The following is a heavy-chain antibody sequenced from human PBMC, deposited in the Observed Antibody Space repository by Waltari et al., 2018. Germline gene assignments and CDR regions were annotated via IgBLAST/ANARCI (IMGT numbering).Heavy chain of an antibody. J-gene: IGHJ4*02. CDR3: ARYCSGGSCYVDY. V-gene: IGHV4-31*03. CDR2: IYHSGST. Sequence: QVQLQESGPGLVKPSQTLSLTCTVSGGSISSGGYYWRWIRQHPGKGLEWIGYIYHSGSTYYNPSLKSRVTISVDRSKNQFSLKLSSVTAADTSVYYCARYCSGGSCYVDYWGQGTLVTVSS. CDR1: GGSISSGGYY. D-gene: IGHD2-15*01.